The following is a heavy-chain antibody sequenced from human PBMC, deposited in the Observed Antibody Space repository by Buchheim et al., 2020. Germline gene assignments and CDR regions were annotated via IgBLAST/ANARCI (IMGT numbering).Heavy chain of an antibody. Sequence: EVQLVESGGGLVQPGGSLRLSCAASGFTFSSYSMNWVRQAPGKGLEWVSYISSSSSTIYYADSVKGRFTISRDNAKNSLYPQMNSLRAEDTAVYYCARLRATGGPYFDYWGQGTL. CDR1: GFTFSSYS. D-gene: IGHD1-26*01. J-gene: IGHJ4*02. V-gene: IGHV3-48*01. CDR2: ISSSSSTI. CDR3: ARLRATGGPYFDY.